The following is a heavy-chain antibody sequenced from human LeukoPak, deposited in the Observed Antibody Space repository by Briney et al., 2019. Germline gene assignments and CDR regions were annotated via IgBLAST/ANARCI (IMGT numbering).Heavy chain of an antibody. Sequence: PGGSLRLSCAASGFTFSSYAMHWVRQAPGKGLERVAVISYDGSNKYYADSVKGRFTISRDNSKNTLYLQMNSLRAEDTAVYYCATTYSSSSGYFDYWGQGTLVTVSS. CDR3: ATTYSSSSGYFDY. CDR1: GFTFSSYA. J-gene: IGHJ4*02. V-gene: IGHV3-30*04. D-gene: IGHD6-6*01. CDR2: ISYDGSNK.